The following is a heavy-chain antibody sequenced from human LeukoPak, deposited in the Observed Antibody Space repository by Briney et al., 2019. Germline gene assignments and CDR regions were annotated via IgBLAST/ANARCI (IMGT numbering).Heavy chain of an antibody. Sequence: SAPLSLSCTSSGAFISSYYWSWIRQPPGKGLEWIAYIDYSGSTHYTPSHKSRFTMSGDTSKNQFFPKLSSVTAADTAVYYCAKHGGSWTFDSWGQGTLVTVSS. CDR2: IDYSGST. CDR3: AKHGGSWTFDS. V-gene: IGHV4-59*08. J-gene: IGHJ4*02. CDR1: GAFISSYY. D-gene: IGHD6-13*01.